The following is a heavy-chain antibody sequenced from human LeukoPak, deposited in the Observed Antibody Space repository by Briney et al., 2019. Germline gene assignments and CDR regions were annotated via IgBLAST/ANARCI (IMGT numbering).Heavy chain of an antibody. J-gene: IGHJ4*02. Sequence: PGGSLRLSCAASGFTFSSYAMSWVRQAPGKGLEWVSAISGSGGSTYYADSVKGRFTISRDNSKNTLYLQMNSLRAEDTAVYYCAKADPTIFGVVSSPFDYWGQGTLVTVSS. CDR2: ISGSGGST. V-gene: IGHV3-23*01. D-gene: IGHD3-3*01. CDR3: AKADPTIFGVVSSPFDY. CDR1: GFTFSSYA.